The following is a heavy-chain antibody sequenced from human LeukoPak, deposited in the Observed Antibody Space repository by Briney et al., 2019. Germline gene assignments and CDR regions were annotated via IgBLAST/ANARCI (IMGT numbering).Heavy chain of an antibody. Sequence: GGSLRLSCSASGFIFSSYAMHWVRQAPGKGLEYVSPINSNGGSTFFADSVKGRFTISRDNSKKTLYLQKSSLRTEDTAVYYCVKGRVVVPLGPLDYWGKGTVV. J-gene: IGHJ4*02. CDR3: VKGRVVVPLGPLDY. CDR2: INSNGGST. D-gene: IGHD2-2*01. V-gene: IGHV3-64*03. CDR1: GFIFSSYA.